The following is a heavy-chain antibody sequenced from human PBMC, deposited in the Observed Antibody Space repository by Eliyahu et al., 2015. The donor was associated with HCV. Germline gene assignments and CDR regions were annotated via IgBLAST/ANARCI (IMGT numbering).Heavy chain of an antibody. CDR3: ARGGSGSYYGLDY. Sequence: EVQLVESGGGLVQPGGSLRLSCAASGFTFSTYSMNWVRQAPGKGLEWVSFISSTSSTIYYADSVKGRFAISRDNAKNSLYLQMNSLRAEDTAVYYCARGGSGSYYGLDYWGQGALVTVSS. D-gene: IGHD1-26*01. CDR2: ISSTSSTI. V-gene: IGHV3-48*01. CDR1: GFTFSTYS. J-gene: IGHJ4*02.